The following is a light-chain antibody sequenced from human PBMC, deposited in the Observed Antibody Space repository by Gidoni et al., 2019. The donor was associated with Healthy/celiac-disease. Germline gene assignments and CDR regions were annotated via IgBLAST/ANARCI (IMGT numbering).Light chain of an antibody. Sequence: EIVLTQSPATLSLSPGERATLSCRASQSVSSYLAWYQQKPGQAPRLLIYDASNRATVIPARFSGSGSGTDFTLTIRSLEPEDFAVYYCQQRSNWPELTFGGGTKVEIK. CDR1: QSVSSY. J-gene: IGKJ4*01. V-gene: IGKV3-11*01. CDR2: DAS. CDR3: QQRSNWPELT.